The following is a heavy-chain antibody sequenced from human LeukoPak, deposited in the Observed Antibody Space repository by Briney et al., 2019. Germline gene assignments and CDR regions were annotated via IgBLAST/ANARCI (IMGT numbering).Heavy chain of an antibody. CDR1: GFIFSTYG. Sequence: GGSLRLSCAASGFIFSTYGMHWVRQAPGKGLEWVAVVWSGGNNKYYSDSVKGRFTISRDNSKNTLYLQMNSLRAEDTAVYYSAKDGQVGAIGYFDYRGQGTLVTVSS. J-gene: IGHJ4*02. D-gene: IGHD1-26*01. CDR3: AKDGQVGAIGYFDY. CDR2: VWSGGNNK. V-gene: IGHV3-33*06.